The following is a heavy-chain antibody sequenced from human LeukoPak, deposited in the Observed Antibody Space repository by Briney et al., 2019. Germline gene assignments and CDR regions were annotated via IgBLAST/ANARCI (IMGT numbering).Heavy chain of an antibody. V-gene: IGHV3-15*01. CDR1: GFTFSYAW. J-gene: IGHJ5*02. D-gene: IGHD3-22*01. CDR3: TIGYYDNKGWPDP. CDR2: IKSKSDGGTA. Sequence: PGGSLRLSCAASGFTFSYAWMSWVRQAPGKGLEWVGHIKSKSDGGTADYAAPVKGRFTISRDDSKSTLYLQMNSLRIEDTAVYYCTIGYYDNKGWPDPWGQGTLVTVSS.